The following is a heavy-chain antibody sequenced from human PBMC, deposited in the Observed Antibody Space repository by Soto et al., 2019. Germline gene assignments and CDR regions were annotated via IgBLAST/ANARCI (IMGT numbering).Heavy chain of an antibody. V-gene: IGHV4-31*03. Sequence: QVQLQESGPGLVKPSQTLSLTCTVSGGSISSGGYYWSWIRQHPGKDLEWIGYIYYSGSTYYNPSLKSRVTISVDTSKNQFSLKLSSVTAADTAMYYCARGSYYDSSGYYGPWGQGTLVTVSS. CDR1: GGSISSGGYY. CDR2: IYYSGST. CDR3: ARGSYYDSSGYYGP. D-gene: IGHD3-22*01. J-gene: IGHJ5*02.